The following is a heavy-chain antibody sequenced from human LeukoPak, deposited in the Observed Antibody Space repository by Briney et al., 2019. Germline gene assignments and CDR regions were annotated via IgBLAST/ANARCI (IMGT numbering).Heavy chain of an antibody. CDR2: IRSKAYGGTT. V-gene: IGHV3-49*04. D-gene: IGHD3-22*01. Sequence: GGSLRLSCTASGFTFGDYAMSWVRQAPGKGLEWVGFIRSKAYGGTTEYAASVKGRLTISRDDSKSIAYLQMNSLKTEDTAVYYCNTYYYDSSGYYPEYYFDYWGQGTLVTVSS. CDR3: NTYYYDSSGYYPEYYFDY. J-gene: IGHJ4*02. CDR1: GFTFGDYA.